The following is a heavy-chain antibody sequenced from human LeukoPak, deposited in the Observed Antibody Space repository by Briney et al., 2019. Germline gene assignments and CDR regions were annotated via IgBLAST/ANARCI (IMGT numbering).Heavy chain of an antibody. CDR3: ARERRGGSSGLFDY. CDR1: GFTFSSYG. Sequence: PGGSLRLSCAASGFTFSSYGMHWVRQAPGKGLEWVAFIRYDGSNKYYADSVKGRFTISRDNSKNTLYLQMNSLRAEDTAVYYCARERRGGSSGLFDYWGQGTLVTVSS. D-gene: IGHD1-26*01. V-gene: IGHV3-30*02. J-gene: IGHJ4*02. CDR2: IRYDGSNK.